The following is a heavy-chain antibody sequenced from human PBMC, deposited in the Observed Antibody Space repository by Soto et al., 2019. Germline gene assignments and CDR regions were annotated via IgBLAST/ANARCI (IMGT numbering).Heavy chain of an antibody. CDR1: GYSFTSYW. CDR3: GISSLTDSDGYYYGMDV. J-gene: IGHJ6*02. V-gene: IGHV5-51*01. CDR2: IYPGDSDT. D-gene: IGHD3-3*02. Sequence: PGESLKISCKGSGYSFTSYWIGWVRQMPGKGLECMGIIYPGDSDTRYSPSFQGQVTISADKSISTAYLQWSSLKASDTAMYYCGISSLTDSDGYYYGMDVWGQGTTVTVSS.